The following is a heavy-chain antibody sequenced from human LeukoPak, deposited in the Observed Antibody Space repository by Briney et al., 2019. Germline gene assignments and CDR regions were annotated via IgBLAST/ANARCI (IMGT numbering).Heavy chain of an antibody. V-gene: IGHV3-33*01. Sequence: PGRSLRLSCAASGFTFSSYGMHWVRQAPGKGLEWVAVIWYDGSNKYYADSVKGRFTISRDNSKNTLYLQMNSLGAEDTAVYYCAREARGYSYGDFDYWGQGTLVTVSS. CDR1: GFTFSSYG. CDR2: IWYDGSNK. D-gene: IGHD5-18*01. J-gene: IGHJ4*02. CDR3: AREARGYSYGDFDY.